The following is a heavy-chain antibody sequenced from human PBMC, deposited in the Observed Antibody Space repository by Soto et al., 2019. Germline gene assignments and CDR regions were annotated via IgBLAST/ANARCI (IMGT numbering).Heavy chain of an antibody. V-gene: IGHV1-46*01. CDR2: INPSVGST. CDR3: ARESAGRDDSQSSGDFDN. CDR1: GYFFTSYS. J-gene: IGHJ4*02. Sequence: GASVKVSCKASGYFFTSYSMHWVRQAPGQGLEWMGMINPSVGSTSYTQKFQGRVTMTRDTSTNTVYMELSSLRSEDTAVYYCARESAGRDDSQSSGDFDNWGQGTLVTVSS. D-gene: IGHD2-15*01.